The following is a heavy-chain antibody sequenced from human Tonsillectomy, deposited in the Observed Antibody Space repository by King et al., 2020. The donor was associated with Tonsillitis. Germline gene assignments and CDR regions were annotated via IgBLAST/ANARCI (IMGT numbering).Heavy chain of an antibody. CDR3: ARGRGLTTSFYFDY. D-gene: IGHD4-11*01. Sequence: VQLQQWGAGLLKPSETLSLTCAVYGGSFSGYYWSWIRQPPGKGLEWIGEINHIGGTNYNPSLKSRVTISVDTSKNQVSLKLSSVTAADTAVYYCARGRGLTTSFYFDYWGQGTLVSVSS. CDR2: INHIGGT. V-gene: IGHV4-34*01. CDR1: GGSFSGYY. J-gene: IGHJ4*02.